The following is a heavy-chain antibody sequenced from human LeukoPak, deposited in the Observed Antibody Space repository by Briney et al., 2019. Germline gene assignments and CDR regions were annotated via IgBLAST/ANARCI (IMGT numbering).Heavy chain of an antibody. CDR2: IYHSGST. CDR1: GYSISSGYY. V-gene: IGHV4-38-2*01. D-gene: IGHD1-1*01. Sequence: PSETLSLTCAVSGYSISSGYYWGWIRQPPGKGLEWIGSIYHSGSTYYNPSLKSRVTISVDTSKNQFSLKLSSVTAADTAVYYCARWANDFDHWGQGTLVTVSS. J-gene: IGHJ4*02. CDR3: ARWANDFDH.